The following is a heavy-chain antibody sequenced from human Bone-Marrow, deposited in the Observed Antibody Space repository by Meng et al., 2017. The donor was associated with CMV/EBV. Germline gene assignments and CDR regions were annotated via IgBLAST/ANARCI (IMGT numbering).Heavy chain of an antibody. CDR1: GYSFTDYY. CDR3: ARVYCSSTSCHRYYGMDV. CDR2: INPSGGST. V-gene: IGHV1-46*01. J-gene: IGHJ6*02. Sequence: ASVKVSCKASGYSFTDYYMHWVRQAPGQGLEWMGIINPSGGSTSYAQKFQGRVTMTRDTSTSTVYMELSSLRSEDTAVYYCARVYCSSTSCHRYYGMDVWGQGTTVTVSS. D-gene: IGHD2-2*01.